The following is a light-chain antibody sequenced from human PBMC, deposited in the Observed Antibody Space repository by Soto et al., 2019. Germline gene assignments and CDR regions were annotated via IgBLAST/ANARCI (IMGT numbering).Light chain of an antibody. CDR2: DAS. CDR3: QQYKSWPT. J-gene: IGKJ1*01. Sequence: EKVMTQSPATLSVSPGERATLSCRASQSVSRNVAWYQQKPGQAPRLLIYDASTRATGIPARFSGRGSGADFTLTINSLQSEDFAVYYCQQYKSWPTFGQGTKVEIK. CDR1: QSVSRN. V-gene: IGKV3-15*01.